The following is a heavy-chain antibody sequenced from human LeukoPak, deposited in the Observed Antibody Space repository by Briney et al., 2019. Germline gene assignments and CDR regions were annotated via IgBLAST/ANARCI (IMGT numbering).Heavy chain of an antibody. V-gene: IGHV4-61*03. CDR2: VDHTGST. CDR3: ARGRVSSSTWYSTYYYFFYMDF. D-gene: IGHD4-11*01. CDR1: GGSISSGRYY. J-gene: IGHJ6*03. Sequence: SETLSLTCTVSGGSISSGRYYWSWIRQPPGKGLEWIGYVDHTGSTKFNPSLNGRVSISRDTSNNFFSLRLRSVTAADTAVYFCARGRVSSSTWYSTYYYFFYMDFWGKGTTVTVSS.